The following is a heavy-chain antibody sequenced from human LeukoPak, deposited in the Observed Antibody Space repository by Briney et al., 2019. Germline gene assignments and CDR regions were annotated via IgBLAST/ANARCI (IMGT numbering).Heavy chain of an antibody. D-gene: IGHD2-2*01. CDR3: ARDQEHCSGTSCYPYWYDS. CDR2: MFYSGNT. Sequence: PSETLSLTCTVSGASITSYHWSWIRQPAGKGLEWIGRMFYSGNTDYNLSLKSRLTMSIDTSKNQFSLKLSSVTAADTAVYFCARDQEHCSGTSCYPYWYDSWGQGTLVTVSS. V-gene: IGHV4-4*07. J-gene: IGHJ5*01. CDR1: GASITSYH.